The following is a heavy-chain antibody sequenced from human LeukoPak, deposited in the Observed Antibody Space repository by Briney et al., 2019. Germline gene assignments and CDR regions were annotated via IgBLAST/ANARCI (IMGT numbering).Heavy chain of an antibody. V-gene: IGHV1-2*06. CDR1: GYTFTGYY. D-gene: IGHD2-2*01. Sequence: GASVKVSCKASGYTFTGYYMHWVRQAPGQGLEWMGRINPNSGGTNYAQKFQGRVTMTRDTSISTAYMELSRLRSDDTAVYYCARRPGYCSSTSCYHFGYWGQGTLVTVSS. CDR3: ARRPGYCSSTSCYHFGY. CDR2: INPNSGGT. J-gene: IGHJ4*02.